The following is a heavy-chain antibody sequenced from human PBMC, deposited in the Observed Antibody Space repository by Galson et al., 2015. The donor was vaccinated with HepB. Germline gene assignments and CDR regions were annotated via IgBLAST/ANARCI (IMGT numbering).Heavy chain of an antibody. CDR3: VKAIPSGWLDY. Sequence: SLRLSCAASGFSFSDCAMRWVRQASGKGLEWVSGISGSGSSINYADSVRGRFTISRDNSKNTVYLQMSSLRVEDTAVYYCVKAIPSGWLDYWGQGTLVTVSS. J-gene: IGHJ4*02. CDR1: GFSFSDCA. CDR2: ISGSGSSI. V-gene: IGHV3-23*01. D-gene: IGHD6-19*01.